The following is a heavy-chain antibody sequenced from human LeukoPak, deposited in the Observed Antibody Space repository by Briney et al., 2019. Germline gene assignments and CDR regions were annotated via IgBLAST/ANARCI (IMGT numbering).Heavy chain of an antibody. CDR2: IKQDGSEK. CDR3: AREKSRDYYYYMDV. CDR1: GLTFSSYC. J-gene: IGHJ6*03. V-gene: IGHV3-7*01. Sequence: GGSLRLPCAASGLTFSSYCMSWVRQAPGKGLEGVANIKQDGSEKYYVDSVKGRFTISRDNAKNSLYLQMNSLRAEDTAVYYCAREKSRDYYYYMDVWGKGTTVTVSS.